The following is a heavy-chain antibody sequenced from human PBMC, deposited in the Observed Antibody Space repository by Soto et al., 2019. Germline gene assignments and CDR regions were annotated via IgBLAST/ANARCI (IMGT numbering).Heavy chain of an antibody. CDR3: ARASRYYWNYMMY. Sequence: QVQLVQSGAEVKKPGASVKVSCKASGYTFSNDAITWVRQAPGQGLEWMGWVSAYNGNTNYAQKFKGRVTKTTDTSKSTAYMEIRSLRYDDTAVYFCARASRYYWNYMMYWGQGTLVTVSS. D-gene: IGHD1-7*01. CDR1: GYTFSNDA. CDR2: VSAYNGNT. V-gene: IGHV1-18*01. J-gene: IGHJ4*02.